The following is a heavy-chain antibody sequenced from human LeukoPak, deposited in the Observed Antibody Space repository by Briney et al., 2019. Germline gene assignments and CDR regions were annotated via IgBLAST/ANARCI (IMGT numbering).Heavy chain of an antibody. CDR2: ISGSGGST. CDR1: GFTFSSYA. D-gene: IGHD2-2*01. CDR3: AKGTAGYCSSTSSYGLDY. Sequence: GGSLRLSCAASGFTFSSYAMSWVRQAPGKGLEWVSAISGSGGSTYYADSVKGRFTISRDNSKNTLYLQMNSLRAEDTAVYYCAKGTAGYCSSTSSYGLDYWGQGTLVTVSS. V-gene: IGHV3-23*01. J-gene: IGHJ4*02.